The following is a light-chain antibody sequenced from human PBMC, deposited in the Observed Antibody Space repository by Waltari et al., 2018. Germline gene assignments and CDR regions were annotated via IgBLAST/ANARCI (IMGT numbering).Light chain of an antibody. CDR2: DIT. Sequence: QSALTQPASVSGSLGQSITISCSETADNVDILYLVSWYQRHPGRAPRLLIYDITQRPSGISDRFSGSKSGKTASLTIAGLQAEDEADYYFCSFAGYGIYVFGSGTHVTVL. V-gene: IGLV2-23*02. J-gene: IGLJ1*01. CDR3: CSFAGYGIYV. CDR1: ADNVDILYL.